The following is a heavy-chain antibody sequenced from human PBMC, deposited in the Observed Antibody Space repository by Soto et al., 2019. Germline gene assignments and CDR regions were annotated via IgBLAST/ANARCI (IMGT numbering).Heavy chain of an antibody. CDR2: IKHSGST. D-gene: IGHD3-3*01. J-gene: IGHJ4*02. Sequence: SEALSLPCPVYGGSFRGYYWSWYPQPPGKGLEGNGEIKHSGSTNYNPSLKSRVTISVDTSKNQFSLKLSSVTAADTAVYYCARATLLLNYVFWSGYYPPRRGATGYFDYWGQGTLVTVSS. V-gene: IGHV4-34*01. CDR1: GGSFRGYY. CDR3: ARATLLLNYVFWSGYYPPRRGATGYFDY.